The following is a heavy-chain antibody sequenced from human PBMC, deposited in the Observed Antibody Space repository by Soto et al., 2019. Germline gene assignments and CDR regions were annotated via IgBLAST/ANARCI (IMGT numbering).Heavy chain of an antibody. CDR2: IKQDGSEK. Sequence: EVQLLESGGGLGQPGGSLRLSCTASGFTFSSYWMNWVRQAPGKGLEWVANIKQDGSEKYYVDSAKGRFTISRDNAKNSLYLQMNSLSAEDTAIYYCATSRTFDYWGQGTLVTVSS. V-gene: IGHV3-7*01. CDR1: GFTFSSYW. J-gene: IGHJ4*02. CDR3: ATSRTFDY. D-gene: IGHD6-13*01.